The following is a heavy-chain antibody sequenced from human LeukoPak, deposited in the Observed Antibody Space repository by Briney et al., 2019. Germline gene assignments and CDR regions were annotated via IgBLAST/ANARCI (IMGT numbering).Heavy chain of an antibody. D-gene: IGHD1-1*01. CDR1: GYSFTSYW. CDR2: IYPGDSDT. V-gene: IGHV5-51*01. CDR3: ARRYNWNKNNWLDP. Sequence: GESLKISCKGSGYSFTSYWIGWVRQMPGKGLEWMGIIYPGDSDTRHSPSFQGQVTISADKSISTAYLQWSSLKASDTAMYYCARRYNWNKNNWLDPWGQATLVAVSS. J-gene: IGHJ5*02.